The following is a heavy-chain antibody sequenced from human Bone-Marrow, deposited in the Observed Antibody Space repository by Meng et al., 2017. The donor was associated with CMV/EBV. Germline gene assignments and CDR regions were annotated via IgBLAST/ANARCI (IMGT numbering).Heavy chain of an antibody. J-gene: IGHJ5*02. Sequence: SETLSLTCAVYGGSFSGYYWSWIRQPPGKGLEWIGEINHSGSTNYNPSLKSRVTISVDTSKNQFSLKLSSVTAADTAVYYCARDVRDRFDPWGQGPLVTVYS. CDR2: INHSGST. CDR3: ARDVRDRFDP. V-gene: IGHV4-34*01. CDR1: GGSFSGYY.